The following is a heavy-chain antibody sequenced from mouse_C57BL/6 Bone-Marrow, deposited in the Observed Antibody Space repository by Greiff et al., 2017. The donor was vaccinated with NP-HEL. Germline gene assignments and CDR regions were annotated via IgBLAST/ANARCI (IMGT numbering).Heavy chain of an antibody. CDR1: GYAFSSYW. Sequence: QVQLKQSGAELVKPGASVKISCKASGYAFSSYWMNWVKQRPGKGLEWIGQIYPGDGDTNYTGKFTGKATLTAAKSSSTAYMQLSSLTSEDSAVYFCARSLYYYGSSYVDYAMDYWGQGTSVTVSS. CDR2: IYPGDGDT. CDR3: ARSLYYYGSSYVDYAMDY. J-gene: IGHJ4*01. D-gene: IGHD1-1*01. V-gene: IGHV1-80*01.